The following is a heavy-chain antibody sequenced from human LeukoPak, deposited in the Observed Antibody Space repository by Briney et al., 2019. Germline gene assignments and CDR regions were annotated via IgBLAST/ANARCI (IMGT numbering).Heavy chain of an antibody. J-gene: IGHJ4*02. CDR1: GFSLSTSGMC. V-gene: IGHV2-70*11. CDR2: IDWDDDK. Sequence: SGPALVKPTPTLTLTCTFSGFSLSTSGMCVSWIRQPPGKAPEWLARIDWDDDKYYSTSLKTRLTISKDTSKTQVVLTMTNMDPVDTATYYCARISYYDSSGYSPCFDYWGQGTLVTVSS. CDR3: ARISYYDSSGYSPCFDY. D-gene: IGHD3-22*01.